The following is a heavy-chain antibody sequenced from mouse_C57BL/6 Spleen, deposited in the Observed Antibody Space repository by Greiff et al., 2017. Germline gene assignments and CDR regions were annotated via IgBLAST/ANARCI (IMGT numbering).Heavy chain of an antibody. CDR3: ARHSTVVARYFEV. J-gene: IGHJ1*03. D-gene: IGHD1-1*01. CDR1: GYTFTSYW. Sequence: VQLQQPGAELVKPGASVKMSCKASGYTFTSYWLTWVKQRPGQGLEWIGDIYPGSGSTNYNEKFKSKATLTVDTSSSTAYMQLSSLTSEDSAVYYCARHSTVVARYFEVWGTGTTVTVSS. CDR2: IYPGSGST. V-gene: IGHV1-55*01.